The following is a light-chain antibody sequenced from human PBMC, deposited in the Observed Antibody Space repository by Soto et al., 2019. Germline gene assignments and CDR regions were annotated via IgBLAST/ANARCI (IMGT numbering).Light chain of an antibody. CDR2: GAS. CDR1: QSVSSTY. J-gene: IGKJ4*01. V-gene: IGKV3-20*01. CDR3: QRSGSLVLT. Sequence: EIVLTQSPGTLSLSPGERATLSCRASQSVSSTYLAWYQQKPGQAPRLLIYGASSRATGIPDRFSGSGSGPDFTLTISRLEPEDFAVYYCQRSGSLVLTFGGGTKVEIK.